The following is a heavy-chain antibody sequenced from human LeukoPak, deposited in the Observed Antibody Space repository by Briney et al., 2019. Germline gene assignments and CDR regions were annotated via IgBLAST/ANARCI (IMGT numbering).Heavy chain of an antibody. Sequence: GGSLRLSCAASGFTFSSYWMNWVRQAPGKGLVWVSRIASDGSSTTYADSVKGRFSISRDNAKNTLYLQMNSLRVEDTAVYYCAPDPNKWLRNYWGQGTLVTVSS. V-gene: IGHV3-74*01. J-gene: IGHJ4*02. CDR3: APDPNKWLRNY. CDR2: IASDGSST. CDR1: GFTFSSYW. D-gene: IGHD5-12*01.